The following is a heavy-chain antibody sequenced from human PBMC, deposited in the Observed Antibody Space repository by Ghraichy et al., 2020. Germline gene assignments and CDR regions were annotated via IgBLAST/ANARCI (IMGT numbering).Heavy chain of an antibody. J-gene: IGHJ4*02. V-gene: IGHV3-21*01. Sequence: ETLSLTCAASGFTFSDYSMDWVRQAPGKGLEWVSSISSRGSFIDYADSVKGRFTISRDNAKNSLYLQMNSLRAEDTAVYYCARDGASGDPHFDHWGQGTLVTVSS. CDR2: ISSRGSFI. CDR3: ARDGASGDPHFDH. CDR1: GFTFSDYS. D-gene: IGHD1-26*01.